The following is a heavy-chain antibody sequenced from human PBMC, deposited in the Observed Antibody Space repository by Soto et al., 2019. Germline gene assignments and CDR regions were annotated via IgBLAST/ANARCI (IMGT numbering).Heavy chain of an antibody. CDR3: AKDGKPQNDLVATTNFDY. J-gene: IGHJ4*02. CDR2: ISWDGAST. Sequence: EVQLVESGGVVVQPGGSLRLSCAASGFTFDDYTMHWVRQAPGKGLEWVSLISWDGASTYYADSVKGRFTISRDNSKNSLYLQMNSLRTEDTALYYCAKDGKPQNDLVATTNFDYRGQGTLVTDSS. CDR1: GFTFDDYT. V-gene: IGHV3-43*01. D-gene: IGHD5-12*01.